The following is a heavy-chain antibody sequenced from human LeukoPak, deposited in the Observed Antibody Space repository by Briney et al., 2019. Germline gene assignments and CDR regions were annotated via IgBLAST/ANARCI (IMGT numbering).Heavy chain of an antibody. CDR1: GFTFSSYA. J-gene: IGHJ4*02. CDR3: VKPSVSSGVWYFDS. D-gene: IGHD3-3*01. Sequence: GGSLRLSCAASGFTFSSYAMSWVRQAPGKGLEYVSAITGDGRTTFYADSVEGRFTISRDNSKNTLYLQMNTLRTEDTAVYYCVKPSVSSGVWYFDSWGQGTLVTVSS. V-gene: IGHV3-64D*06. CDR2: ITGDGRTT.